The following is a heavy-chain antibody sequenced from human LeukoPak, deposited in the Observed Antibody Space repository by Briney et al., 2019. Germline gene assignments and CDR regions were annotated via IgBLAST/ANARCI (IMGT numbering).Heavy chain of an antibody. CDR1: GRSISSYY. J-gene: IGHJ5*02. D-gene: IGHD6-13*01. CDR2: IYYSGST. CDR3: TRVLAAAGNNWFDP. V-gene: IGHV4-59*01. Sequence: SETLSLTCTVSGRSISSYYWSWIRQPPGKGLEWIGYIYYSGSTNYNPSLKTRLTISVDTYKNQFSLNLSSVTAADTPVYYWTRVLAAAGNNWFDPWGQGTLVTVSS.